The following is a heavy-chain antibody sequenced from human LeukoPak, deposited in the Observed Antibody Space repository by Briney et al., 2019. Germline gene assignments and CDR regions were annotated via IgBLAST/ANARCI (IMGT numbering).Heavy chain of an antibody. V-gene: IGHV4-59*01. D-gene: IGHD3-22*01. Sequence: PSETLSLTCTVSGGSISSYYWSWVRQSPGKGLEWIGYVFHSGYSNYNPSLKSRVTISVDTSKSQFSLKLSSVTAAATAVYYCARDRGLLRMGFDPWGQGTLVTVSS. CDR3: ARDRGLLRMGFDP. CDR1: GGSISSYY. CDR2: VFHSGYS. J-gene: IGHJ5*02.